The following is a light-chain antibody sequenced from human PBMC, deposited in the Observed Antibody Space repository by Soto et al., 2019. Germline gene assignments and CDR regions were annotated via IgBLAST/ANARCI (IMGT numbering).Light chain of an antibody. CDR3: SSYTSSSTYVV. J-gene: IGLJ2*01. CDR1: SSDVGGYNY. CDR2: DVS. V-gene: IGLV2-14*01. Sequence: QSALTQPASXXXSPXXXXTISCTGTSSDVGGYNYVSWYQQHPGKAPKLMIYDVSNRPSGVSNRFSGSKSGNTASLTISGLQAEDEADYYCSSYTSSSTYVVFGGGTKLTVL.